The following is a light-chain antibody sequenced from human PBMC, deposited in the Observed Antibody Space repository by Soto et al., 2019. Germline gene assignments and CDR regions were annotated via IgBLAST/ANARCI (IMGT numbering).Light chain of an antibody. CDR2: GVS. CDR1: QSVTSSY. V-gene: IGKV3-20*01. Sequence: ELVLTQSPGTVSLSPGARATLSCRASQSVTSSYLAWYQQKPGQAPRLLIYGVSSRATGIPDRFSGSGAGTDFTLTISRLEPEDFAVYYCQQYGDSPLTVGGGTKVDIK. CDR3: QQYGDSPLT. J-gene: IGKJ4*01.